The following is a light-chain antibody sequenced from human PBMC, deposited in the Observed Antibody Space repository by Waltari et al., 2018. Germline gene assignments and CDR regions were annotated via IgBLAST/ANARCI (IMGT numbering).Light chain of an antibody. CDR3: QQFDNFPFT. CDR1: QGIGSA. V-gene: IGKV1D-13*01. J-gene: IGKJ3*01. CDR2: DAS. Sequence: AIQLTQYPSSLSSSVGDKVTITCRAAQGIGSALAWYQQKPGQSPRLLIYDASILESGVPDRFSGSGSGTDFTLTISSLQPEDFATYYCQQFDNFPFTFGPGTKVDI.